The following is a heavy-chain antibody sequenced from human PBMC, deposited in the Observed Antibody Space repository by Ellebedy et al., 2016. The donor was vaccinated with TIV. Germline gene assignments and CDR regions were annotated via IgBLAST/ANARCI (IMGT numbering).Heavy chain of an antibody. J-gene: IGHJ6*03. CDR3: ARQDYDILTGWAIIYYYYYMDV. D-gene: IGHD3-9*01. V-gene: IGHV4-38-2*02. Sequence: SETLSLTXTVSDYSISSGYYWGWIRQPPGKGLEWIGSMYHSGSTYYNPSLKSRVTISVDTSKNQFSLKLSSVTAAETAVYYCARQDYDILTGWAIIYYYYYMDVWGKGTTVTVSS. CDR1: DYSISSGYY. CDR2: MYHSGST.